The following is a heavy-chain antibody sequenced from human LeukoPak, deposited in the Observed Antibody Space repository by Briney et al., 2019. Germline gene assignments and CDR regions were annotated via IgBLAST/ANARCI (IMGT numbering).Heavy chain of an antibody. CDR3: AKDSGGWVNSPINY. CDR1: GFTLSSYV. V-gene: IGHV3-23*01. J-gene: IGHJ4*02. D-gene: IGHD2-15*01. Sequence: GGSLRLSCAPSGFTLSSYVLSCVPQAPGKGLEWVSVISNSGGKTYYADSVKGRFTISRDNSKNTLYLQMNSLRAEDTAVYYCAKDSGGWVNSPINYWGQGTLVTVSS. CDR2: ISNSGGKT.